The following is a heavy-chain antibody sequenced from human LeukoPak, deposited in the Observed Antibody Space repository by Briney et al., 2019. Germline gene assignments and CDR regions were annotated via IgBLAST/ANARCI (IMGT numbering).Heavy chain of an antibody. J-gene: IGHJ6*02. CDR1: GFTFSSYT. V-gene: IGHV3-30-3*01. CDR2: ISYAGSNN. CDR3: ARAAHTTYVLGRYCYYAMGV. Sequence: LSGGSLRLSCAASGFTFSSYTMDWVRQAPGKGLEWVARISYAGSNNYYADSVKGRFTISSDNPKNTLYLQMDSLRAEDTAVYYCARAAHTTYVLGRYCYYAMGVWGQGTTVTVSS. D-gene: IGHD3-10*01.